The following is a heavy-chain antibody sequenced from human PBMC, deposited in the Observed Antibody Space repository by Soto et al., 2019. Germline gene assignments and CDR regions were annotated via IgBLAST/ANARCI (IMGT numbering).Heavy chain of an antibody. CDR3: ARVPMVRGVIAYYYYGMDV. Sequence: GGSLRLSCEASGFNFSSYWMSWVRQAPGKGLEWVANIKQDGSEKYYVDSVKGRFTISRDNAKNSLYLQMNSLRAEDTAVYYCARVPMVRGVIAYYYYGMDVWGQGTTVTVSS. J-gene: IGHJ6*02. V-gene: IGHV3-7*01. D-gene: IGHD3-10*01. CDR2: IKQDGSEK. CDR1: GFNFSSYW.